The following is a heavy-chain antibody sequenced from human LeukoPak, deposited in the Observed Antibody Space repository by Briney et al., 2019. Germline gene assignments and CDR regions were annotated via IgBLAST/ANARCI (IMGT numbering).Heavy chain of an antibody. CDR2: INAGNGNT. CDR1: GYTFTSYA. Sequence: ASVKVSCKASGYTFTSYAMHWVRQAPGQRLEWMGWINAGNGNTKYSQKFQGRVTITRDTSASTGYMELSSLRSEDTAVYYCARDSDILTGYYHYWGQGTLVTVSS. D-gene: IGHD3-9*01. J-gene: IGHJ4*02. CDR3: ARDSDILTGYYHY. V-gene: IGHV1-3*01.